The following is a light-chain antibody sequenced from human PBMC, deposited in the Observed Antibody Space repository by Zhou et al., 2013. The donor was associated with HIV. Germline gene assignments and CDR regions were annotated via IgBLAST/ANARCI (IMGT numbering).Light chain of an antibody. CDR3: QQYNNWPQT. CDR2: DAS. V-gene: IGKV3-15*01. J-gene: IGKJ2*01. CDR1: QTISSN. Sequence: EIVMTQSPTTLSVSLGERATLSCRASQTISSNLAWYQQKPGQAPRLLIYDASNRAAGIPARFSGSVSGTEFSLTISSVQSEDFAVYYCQQYNNWPQTFGQGTKLRSN.